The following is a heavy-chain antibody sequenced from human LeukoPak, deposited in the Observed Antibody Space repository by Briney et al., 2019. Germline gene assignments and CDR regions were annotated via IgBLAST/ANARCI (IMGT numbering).Heavy chain of an antibody. D-gene: IGHD6-25*01. CDR1: GFTFSSYA. J-gene: IGHJ6*03. CDR2: ISGSGGST. Sequence: GGSLRLSCAASGFTFSSYAMSWVRQAPGKGLEWVSAISGSGGSTYYADSAKGRFTISRDNSKNTLYLQMNSLRAEDTAVYYCAKDTPQRSARGYYYYMDVWGKGTTVTVSS. CDR3: AKDTPQRSARGYYYYMDV. V-gene: IGHV3-23*01.